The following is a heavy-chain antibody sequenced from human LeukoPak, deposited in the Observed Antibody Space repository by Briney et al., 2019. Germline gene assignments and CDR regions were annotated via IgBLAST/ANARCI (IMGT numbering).Heavy chain of an antibody. J-gene: IGHJ4*02. D-gene: IGHD3-22*01. CDR3: ARGPIQYYYDSSGYFH. CDR1: GFTFSDYY. CDR2: ISSSGSTI. Sequence: GGSLRLSSAASGFTFSDYYMSWIRQAPGKGLEWVSYISSSGSTIYYADSVKGRFTISRDNAKNSLYLQMNSLRAEDTAVYYCARGPIQYYYDSSGYFHWGQGTLVTVSS. V-gene: IGHV3-11*01.